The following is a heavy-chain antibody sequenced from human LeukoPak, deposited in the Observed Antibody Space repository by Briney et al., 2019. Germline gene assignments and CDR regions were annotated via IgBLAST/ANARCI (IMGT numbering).Heavy chain of an antibody. CDR3: ARGRSVRYYGSGSSRPSYYFDY. J-gene: IGHJ4*02. V-gene: IGHV1-8*01. Sequence: GASVKVSCKASGYTFTSYDINWVRQATGQGLEWMGWMNPNSGNTGYAQKFQGRVTMTRNTSISTAYMELSSLRSEDTAVYYCARGRSVRYYGSGSSRPSYYFDYWGQGTLVTVSS. CDR1: GYTFTSYD. CDR2: MNPNSGNT. D-gene: IGHD3-10*01.